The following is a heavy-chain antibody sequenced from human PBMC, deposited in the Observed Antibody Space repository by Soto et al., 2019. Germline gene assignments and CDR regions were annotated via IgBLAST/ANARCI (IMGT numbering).Heavy chain of an antibody. CDR2: INHSGST. CDR1: GGSFSGYY. J-gene: IGHJ4*02. V-gene: IGHV4-34*01. D-gene: IGHD3-10*01. CDR3: ARGGVYGSGKLLDY. Sequence: SETLSLTCAVYGGSFSGYYWSWIRQPPGKGLEWIGEINHSGSTNYNPSLKSRVTISVDTSKNQFSLKLSSVTAADTAVYYCARGGVYGSGKLLDYWGQGTLVTVS.